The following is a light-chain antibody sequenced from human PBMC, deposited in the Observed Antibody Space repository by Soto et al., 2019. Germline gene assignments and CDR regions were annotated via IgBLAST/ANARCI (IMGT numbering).Light chain of an antibody. CDR2: EVN. CDR3: SSYTGSSILYV. CDR1: SSDVGGYTY. Sequence: HYVLTQPASVSGTPRQSITISCTVASSDVGGYTYVSWYQQHPGKAPKLIIYEVNNRPSGVSHRFSGSKSGNTASLTISGLQAEDEADYYCSSYTGSSILYVFGTGTKVTVL. J-gene: IGLJ1*01. V-gene: IGLV2-14*01.